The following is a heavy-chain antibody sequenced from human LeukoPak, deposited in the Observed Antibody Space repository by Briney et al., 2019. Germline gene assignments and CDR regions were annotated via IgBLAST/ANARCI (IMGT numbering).Heavy chain of an antibody. Sequence: PGRSLRLSCAASGFTFSSYGMHWVRQAPGKGLEWVAVIWYDGSNKYYADSVKGQFTISRDNSKNTLYLQMNSLRAEDTAVYYCARDHSSGWYSDDFDYWGQGTLVTVSS. CDR1: GFTFSSYG. D-gene: IGHD6-19*01. CDR3: ARDHSSGWYSDDFDY. CDR2: IWYDGSNK. V-gene: IGHV3-33*01. J-gene: IGHJ4*02.